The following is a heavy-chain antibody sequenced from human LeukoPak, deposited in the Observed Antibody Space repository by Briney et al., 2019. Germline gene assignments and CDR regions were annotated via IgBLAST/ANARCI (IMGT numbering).Heavy chain of an antibody. Sequence: PSETLSLTCSASGVSVSNHYWTWIRQPAGKGLEWIGRIYTSGTTNYSPSLKSRVTMSVDTSKNQFSLKLSSVTAADTAVYYCARSLAAAEFDIWGQGTMVTVSS. CDR3: ARSLAAAEFDI. J-gene: IGHJ3*02. D-gene: IGHD6-13*01. CDR2: IYTSGTT. CDR1: GVSVSNHY. V-gene: IGHV4-4*07.